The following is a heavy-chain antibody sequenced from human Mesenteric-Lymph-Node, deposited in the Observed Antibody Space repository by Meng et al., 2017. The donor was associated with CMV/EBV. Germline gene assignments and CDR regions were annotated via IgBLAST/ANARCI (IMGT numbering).Heavy chain of an antibody. J-gene: IGHJ5*02. V-gene: IGHV1-2*02. Sequence: ASVKVSCKASGYTLTGHYMHWMRQAPGQGLEWMGWLSPENGGTRYAQKFQGRVTMTRDTSITTAYMDLSSLRSDDTAVYYCAAQWPARGWFDPWGQGTLVTVSS. CDR2: LSPENGGT. CDR1: GYTLTGHY. D-gene: IGHD6-19*01. CDR3: AAQWPARGWFDP.